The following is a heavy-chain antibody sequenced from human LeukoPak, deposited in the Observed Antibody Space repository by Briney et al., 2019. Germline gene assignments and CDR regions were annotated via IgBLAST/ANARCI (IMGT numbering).Heavy chain of an antibody. D-gene: IGHD6-13*01. Sequence: GGSLRLSCAASGFTFSSYSMNRVRQAPGKGLEWVSSISSSSSYIYYADSVKGRFTISRDNAKNSLYLQMNSLRAEDTAVYYCASRKYSSSWYLEDYWGQGTLVTVSS. J-gene: IGHJ4*02. CDR3: ASRKYSSSWYLEDY. CDR1: GFTFSSYS. V-gene: IGHV3-21*01. CDR2: ISSSSSYI.